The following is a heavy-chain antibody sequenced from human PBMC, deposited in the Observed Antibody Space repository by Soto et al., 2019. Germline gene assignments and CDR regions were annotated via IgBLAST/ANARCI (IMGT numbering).Heavy chain of an antibody. V-gene: IGHV3-30*18. CDR1: GFTFSSYG. J-gene: IGHJ4*02. D-gene: IGHD7-27*01. CDR3: AKSPNWGYFDY. CDR2: ISYDGGNK. Sequence: QVQLVESGGGVVQPGRSLRLSCAASGFTFSSYGMHWVRQAPGKGLEWVAVISYDGGNKYYADSVKGRFTISRDNSKNTLYLQMNSLRAEDTAVYYCAKSPNWGYFDYWGQGTLVTVSS.